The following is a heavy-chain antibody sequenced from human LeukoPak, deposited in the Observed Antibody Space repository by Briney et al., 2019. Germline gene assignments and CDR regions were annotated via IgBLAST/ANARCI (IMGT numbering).Heavy chain of an antibody. J-gene: IGHJ5*02. V-gene: IGHV3-23*01. CDR3: AKTQFRNGAAGPLCVS. D-gene: IGHD6-13*01. Sequence: PGGSLRLSCAASGLTFSSYAMSWVRQAPGKGLEWVSAISGSGGSTYYADSVKGRFTISRDNSKNTLYLQMNSLRAEDTAVYYCAKTQFRNGAAGPLCVSWGQGTLVTVSS. CDR2: ISGSGGST. CDR1: GLTFSSYA.